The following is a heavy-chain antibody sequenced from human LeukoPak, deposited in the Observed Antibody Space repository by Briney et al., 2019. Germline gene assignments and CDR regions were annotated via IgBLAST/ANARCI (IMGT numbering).Heavy chain of an antibody. CDR1: GFTFSGYW. D-gene: IGHD1-26*01. V-gene: IGHV3-7*01. Sequence: GGSLRLSCAASGFTFSGYWMSWVRQTSEKGLEWVANIKQDGYEEYYVDSVKGRFTISRDNAKNSLYLQMNSLRADDTAVYYCARDKIVGPTTLDYWGQGTLVTVSS. CDR2: IKQDGYEE. J-gene: IGHJ4*02. CDR3: ARDKIVGPTTLDY.